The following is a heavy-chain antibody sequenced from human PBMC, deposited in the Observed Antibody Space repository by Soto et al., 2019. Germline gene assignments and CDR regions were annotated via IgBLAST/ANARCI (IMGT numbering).Heavy chain of an antibody. J-gene: IGHJ6*02. CDR1: GYTFTSYG. V-gene: IGHV1-18*04. Sequence: QVQLVQSGAEVKKPGASVKVSCKASGYTFTSYGFSWVRQAPGQGLEWMGWISTYNGNTNYAQKLQGRVTMTTDTSTSTAYMELRSLRADDTAVYYCARSGSGAAYYYHGLDVWGQGTTVTVSS. CDR3: ARSGSGAAYYYHGLDV. D-gene: IGHD6-25*01. CDR2: ISTYNGNT.